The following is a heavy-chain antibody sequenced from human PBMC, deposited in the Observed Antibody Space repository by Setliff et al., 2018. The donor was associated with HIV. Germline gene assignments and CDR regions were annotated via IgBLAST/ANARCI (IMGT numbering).Heavy chain of an antibody. D-gene: IGHD3-10*01. CDR3: ARGGYHGSGSYGDY. Sequence: ASVKVSCKASGYTFTSYYVHWVRQAPGQGPEWMGILNPSGDSTAYAQKFQGRVTMTRDTSTSTVYMELSSLKSDDTAVYYCARGGYHGSGSYGDYWGQGTLVTVSS. V-gene: IGHV1-46*01. CDR2: LNPSGDST. CDR1: GYTFTSYY. J-gene: IGHJ4*02.